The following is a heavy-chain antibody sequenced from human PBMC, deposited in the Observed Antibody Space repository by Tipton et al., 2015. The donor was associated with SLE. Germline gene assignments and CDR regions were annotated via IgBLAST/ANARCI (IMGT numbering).Heavy chain of an antibody. Sequence: LRLSCTVSGGSISSSNYYWGWIRQPPGKGLEWIGTIYYSGSTFYNPSLKSRVTISVDTSKNQFSLRLSSVTAADTAVYYCASFGGWYYFDFWGQGTLVTVSS. J-gene: IGHJ4*02. CDR3: ASFGGWYYFDF. V-gene: IGHV4-39*07. CDR1: GGSISSSNYY. CDR2: IYYSGST. D-gene: IGHD6-19*01.